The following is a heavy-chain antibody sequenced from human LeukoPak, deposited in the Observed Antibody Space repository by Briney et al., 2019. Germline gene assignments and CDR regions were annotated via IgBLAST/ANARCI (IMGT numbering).Heavy chain of an antibody. CDR3: ARDSPGYLAYDS. V-gene: IGHV3-30-3*01. CDR1: GFTFSTYA. Sequence: GRSLRLSCAASGFTFSTYAMHWGRQAPGKGLEWVAVISYDGSNKYYADSVKGRFTISRDNSNNILYLQMNSLRSEDTAVYYCARDSPGYLAYDSWGQGTLVTVSS. CDR2: ISYDGSNK. J-gene: IGHJ4*02. D-gene: IGHD1-1*01.